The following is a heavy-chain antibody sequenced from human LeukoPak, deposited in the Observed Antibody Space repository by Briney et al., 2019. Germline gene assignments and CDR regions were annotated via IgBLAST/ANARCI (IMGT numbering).Heavy chain of an antibody. V-gene: IGHV4-39*02. CDR1: GGSISSSSYY. J-gene: IGHJ4*02. CDR2: IYYSGST. CDR3: ARDCPGPPYDY. Sequence: SETLSLTCTVSGGSISSSSYYWGWIRQPPGKGLEWIGSIYYSGSTYYNPSLKSRVTISVDTSKNQFSLKLSSVTAADTAVYFCARDCPGPPYDYWGQGTLVTVSS.